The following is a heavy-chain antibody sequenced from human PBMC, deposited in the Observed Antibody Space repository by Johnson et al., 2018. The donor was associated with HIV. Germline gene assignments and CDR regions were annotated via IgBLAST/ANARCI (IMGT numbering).Heavy chain of an antibody. Sequence: VQLVESGGGLVQPGASLRLSCAASGFTFSSYSMSWVRQAPGKGLEWVANIKQDGSEQYSVDSVKGLFTISRDNAKNSLYLQMNSLRAEDTAVYYCARALGLEVCAFDVWGQGTKVTVSS. CDR3: ARALGLEVCAFDV. V-gene: IGHV3-7*05. J-gene: IGHJ3*01. CDR2: IKQDGSEQ. D-gene: IGHD2-8*01. CDR1: GFTFSSYS.